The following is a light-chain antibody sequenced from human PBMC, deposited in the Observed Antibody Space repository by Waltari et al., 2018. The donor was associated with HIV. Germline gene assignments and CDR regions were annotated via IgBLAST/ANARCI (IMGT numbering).Light chain of an antibody. CDR2: GSF. CDR3: QQYYGVPLT. V-gene: IGKV1-NL1*01. CDR1: QDISTS. J-gene: IGKJ4*01. Sequence: DIQMTQSPSSLSASIGDTVTISCRESQDISTSVSWFQQQPGKAPKLLVHGSFILQRGVPSRFSGSGSGTDYTLTISGLQSDDFATYFCQQYYGVPLTFGGGTSVDI.